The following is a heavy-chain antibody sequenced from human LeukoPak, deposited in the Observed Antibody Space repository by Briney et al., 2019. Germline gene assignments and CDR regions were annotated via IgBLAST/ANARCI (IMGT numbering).Heavy chain of an antibody. V-gene: IGHV3-7*01. D-gene: IGHD3-9*01. CDR2: IKQDGSEK. CDR3: ARRALQYFDWLLGYYFDY. J-gene: IGHJ4*02. CDR1: GFTFSSYW. Sequence: GGSLRLSCAASGFTFSSYWMSWVRQAPGKGLEWVANIKQDGSEKYYVDSVKGRFTISRDNAKNSLYLQMNSLRAEDTAVYYCARRALQYFDWLLGYYFDYWGQGTLVTVSS.